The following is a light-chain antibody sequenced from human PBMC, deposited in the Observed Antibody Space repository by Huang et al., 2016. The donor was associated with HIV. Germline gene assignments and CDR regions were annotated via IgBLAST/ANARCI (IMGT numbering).Light chain of an antibody. CDR1: QSISSY. CDR3: QQTYSTLT. J-gene: IGKJ3*01. Sequence: DIQMIKPPSSLSASVGDRVTITCRVSQSISSYVNLYQQKPGKATKLLIYASSTVQSGVPSRFSGGGSGTDFTLTISSLQPEDVATYYCQQTYSTLTFGQGTKVDIK. V-gene: IGKV1-39*01. CDR2: ASS.